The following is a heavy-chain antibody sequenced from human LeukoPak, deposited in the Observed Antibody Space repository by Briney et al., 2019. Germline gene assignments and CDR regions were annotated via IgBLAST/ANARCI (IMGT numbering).Heavy chain of an antibody. D-gene: IGHD3-10*01. J-gene: IGHJ4*02. CDR2: INHSGST. CDR1: GGSFSGYY. V-gene: IGHV4-34*01. Sequence: SETLSLTCAVYGGSFSGYYWSWIRQPPGKGLEWIGEINHSGSTNYNPSLKSRVTISVDTSKNQFSLKLSSVTAADTAVYYCARREALLWFGELFPLYFDYWSQGTLVTVSS. CDR3: ARREALLWFGELFPLYFDY.